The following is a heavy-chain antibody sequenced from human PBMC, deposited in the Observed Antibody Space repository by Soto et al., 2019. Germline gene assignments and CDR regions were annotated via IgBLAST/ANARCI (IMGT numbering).Heavy chain of an antibody. Sequence: QGQLVQSGAAVKKPGSSVKVSCKASGGTFRNYAIPWVRQSPGQGLEWMGRIIPIFGTANDAQQFQGRITITADEPTTPAYVELGSLRSEATAVYYSAKDRPARVTSIGGYYYYGMDVWGQGTTVTVSS. CDR1: GGTFRNYA. D-gene: IGHD3-16*01. J-gene: IGHJ6*02. CDR3: AKDRPARVTSIGGYYYYGMDV. V-gene: IGHV1-69*01. CDR2: IIPIFGTA.